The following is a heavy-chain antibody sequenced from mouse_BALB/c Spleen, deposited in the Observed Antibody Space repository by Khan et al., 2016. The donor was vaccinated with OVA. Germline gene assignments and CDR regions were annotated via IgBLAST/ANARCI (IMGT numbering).Heavy chain of an antibody. CDR2: ISYSGST. D-gene: IGHD1-1*01. V-gene: IGHV3-8*02. J-gene: IGHJ3*01. CDR3: ARYDDYYDGAFAY. CDR1: GDSITSGY. Sequence: VQLKQSGPSLVKPSQTLSLTCSVTGDSITSGYWNWIRKFPGNKLEYMGYISYSGSTYYNPSLKSRISITRDTSKNQYYLQLNSVTTEDTATYDCARYDDYYDGAFAYWGQGTLVTVSA.